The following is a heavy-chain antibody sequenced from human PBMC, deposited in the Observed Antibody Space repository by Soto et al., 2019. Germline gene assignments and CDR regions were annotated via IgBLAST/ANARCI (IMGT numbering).Heavy chain of an antibody. D-gene: IGHD1-20*01. V-gene: IGHV1-69*06. CDR1: GGTFSSYA. CDR3: ARLPGYNWNRGDYFDY. Sequence: QVQLVQSGAEVKKPGSSVKVSCKASGGTFSSYAISWVRQAPGHGLEWMGGIIPIFGTANYAQKFQGRVTITADKSTSTTYMELSSLSSEATAVYYSARLPGYNWNRGDYFDYWGQGTLVTVSS. J-gene: IGHJ4*02. CDR2: IIPIFGTA.